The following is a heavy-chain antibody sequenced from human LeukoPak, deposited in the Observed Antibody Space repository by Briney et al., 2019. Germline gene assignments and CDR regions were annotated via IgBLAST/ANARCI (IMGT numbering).Heavy chain of an antibody. Sequence: SETLSLTCTVSGGSISSYYWSWIRQPPGKGLEWIGYIYYSGSTNYNPSLKSRVTLLVDTSKNQFSLKLSSVTAADTAVYYCARLSYDSSGYKYYFDYWGQGTLVTVSS. V-gene: IGHV4-59*08. D-gene: IGHD3-22*01. CDR1: GGSISSYY. J-gene: IGHJ4*02. CDR3: ARLSYDSSGYKYYFDY. CDR2: IYYSGST.